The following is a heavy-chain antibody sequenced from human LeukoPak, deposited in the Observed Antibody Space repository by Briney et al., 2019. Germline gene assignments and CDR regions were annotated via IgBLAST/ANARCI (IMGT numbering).Heavy chain of an antibody. CDR3: ARAIRIRGVYPFDY. D-gene: IGHD3-10*01. V-gene: IGHV4-39*01. CDR1: GGSISSSSYY. J-gene: IGHJ4*02. Sequence: SETLSLTCTVSGGSISSSSYYWGWIRQPPGKGLEWIGSIYYSGSTYYNPSLKSRVTISVDTSKNQFSLKLSSVTAADTAVYYCARAIRIRGVYPFDYWGQGTLVTVSS. CDR2: IYYSGST.